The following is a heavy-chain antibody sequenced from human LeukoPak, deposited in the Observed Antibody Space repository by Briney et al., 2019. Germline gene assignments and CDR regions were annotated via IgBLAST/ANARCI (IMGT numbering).Heavy chain of an antibody. CDR1: GGTFSSYA. Sequence: GASVKVSCKASGGTFSSYAISWVRQAPGQGLEWMGRIIPILGIANYAQKFQGRVTITADKSASTAYMELSSLRSEDTAVYYCARVVIAARPPVTPTEQDRKHYYYYGMDVWGQGTTVTVSS. CDR2: IIPILGIA. D-gene: IGHD6-6*01. V-gene: IGHV1-69*04. J-gene: IGHJ6*02. CDR3: ARVVIAARPPVTPTEQDRKHYYYYGMDV.